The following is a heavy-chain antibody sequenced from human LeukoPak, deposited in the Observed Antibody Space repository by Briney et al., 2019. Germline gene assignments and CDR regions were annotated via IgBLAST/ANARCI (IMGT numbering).Heavy chain of an antibody. CDR3: TTVQSYYYDSSGYYIIDY. D-gene: IGHD3-22*01. CDR2: ISGSGGST. V-gene: IGHV3-23*01. Sequence: GGSLRLSCAASGFTFSSYAMSWVRQAPGKGLEWVSAISGSGGSTYYADSVKGRFTISRDNSKNTLYLQMNSLKTEDTAVYYCTTVQSYYYDSSGYYIIDYWGQGTLVTVSS. J-gene: IGHJ4*02. CDR1: GFTFSSYA.